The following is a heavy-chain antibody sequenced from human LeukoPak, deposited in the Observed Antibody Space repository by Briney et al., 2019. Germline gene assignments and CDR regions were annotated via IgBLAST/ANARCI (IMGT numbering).Heavy chain of an antibody. CDR2: ISGSGGTT. V-gene: IGHV3-23*01. CDR1: GFTFSSCG. D-gene: IGHD6-19*01. J-gene: IGHJ4*02. Sequence: GGSLRLSCAAPGFTFSSCGMSWVRQAPGEGLEWVSVISGSGGTTYYADSVKGRFTISRDNSKNTLYLQMNSLRAEDTAVYYCAKDGYTEWLGLHYFDYWGQGTLVTVSS. CDR3: AKDGYTEWLGLHYFDY.